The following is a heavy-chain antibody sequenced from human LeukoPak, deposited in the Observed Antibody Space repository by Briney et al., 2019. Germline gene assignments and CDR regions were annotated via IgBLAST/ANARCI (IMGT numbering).Heavy chain of an antibody. V-gene: IGHV3-23*01. CDR3: AKEGGYSYGYDY. D-gene: IGHD5-18*01. J-gene: IGHJ4*02. Sequence: QPGGSLRLSCAASGFIFSNYGMNWVRQAPGKGLEWVAAISASGSATSYADSVRGRFTISRDNSKSTTYLQMNSLRAEDTAVFYCAKEGGYSYGYDYWGQGTLVTVSS. CDR1: GFIFSNYG. CDR2: ISASGSAT.